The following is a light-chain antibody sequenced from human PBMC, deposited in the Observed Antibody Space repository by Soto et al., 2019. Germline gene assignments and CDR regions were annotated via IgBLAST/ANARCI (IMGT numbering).Light chain of an antibody. V-gene: IGLV1-47*02. J-gene: IGLJ2*01. CDR2: LND. Sequence: QSALTQPASVSGSPGQSITISCTGTSGDIGSYNRVSWYQQHPGKAPKLLIYLNDQRPSGVPDRFFGSKSGTSASLAISGLRSEDEAEYYCAAWDDSLSGPVFGGGTKLTVL. CDR3: AAWDDSLSGPV. CDR1: SGDIGSYNR.